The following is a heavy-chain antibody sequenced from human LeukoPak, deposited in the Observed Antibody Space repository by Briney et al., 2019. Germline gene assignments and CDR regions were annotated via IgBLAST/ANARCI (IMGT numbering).Heavy chain of an antibody. CDR3: ATYRQVLLPFES. V-gene: IGHV3-23*01. D-gene: IGHD2-8*02. Sequence: GGSLRLSCAASGFTFSTYGMDWVRQAPGKGLEWVSGIVGSGGTTYYADSVKGRFTISRDNSKNALYLQMNSLRAEDTAVYYCATYRQVLLPFESWGQGTLVTVSS. CDR2: IVGSGGTT. J-gene: IGHJ4*02. CDR1: GFTFSTYG.